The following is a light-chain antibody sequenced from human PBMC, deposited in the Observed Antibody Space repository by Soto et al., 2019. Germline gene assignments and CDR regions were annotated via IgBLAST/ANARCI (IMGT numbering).Light chain of an antibody. CDR1: GSNVGTSY. CDR3: AAWDDSLSGRV. CDR2: ANN. V-gene: IGLV1-47*01. Sequence: QAVLTQPPSASGTPGQRVTISCSGSGSNVGTSYVYWYQQLPGTAPQLLIYANNQRPSGVPDRFSGSKSGTSASLAISGRRSEDEADYYCAAWDDSLSGRVFGGGTSSPS. J-gene: IGLJ3*02.